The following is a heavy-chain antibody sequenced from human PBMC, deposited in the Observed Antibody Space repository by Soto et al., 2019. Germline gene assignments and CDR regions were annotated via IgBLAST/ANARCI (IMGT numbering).Heavy chain of an antibody. CDR2: IKRKTDGGTT. Sequence: EVQLVESGGGLVKPGGSLRLSCAASGFSISNAWMTWVRQAPGKGLEWVGRIKRKTDGGTTEYAAPVKGRFTISRDDSKKTLYPQMIIVISENTTVYYCNTYTNGDSTDWGQGTLVTVSS. J-gene: IGHJ4*02. CDR1: GFSISNAW. CDR3: NTYTNGDSTD. V-gene: IGHV3-15*01. D-gene: IGHD3-10*01.